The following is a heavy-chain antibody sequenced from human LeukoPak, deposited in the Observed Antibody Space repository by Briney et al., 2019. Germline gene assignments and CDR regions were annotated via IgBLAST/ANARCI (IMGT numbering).Heavy chain of an antibody. CDR3: ARDQVVVVAAPFYYYYGMDV. D-gene: IGHD2-15*01. J-gene: IGHJ6*02. Sequence: PGGSLRLSCAASGFTFSSYWMSWVRQAPGKGLEWVANIKQDRSEKYYVDSVKGRFTISRDNAKNSLYLQMNSLRAEDTAVYYCARDQVVVVAAPFYYYYGMDVWGQGTTVTVSS. CDR2: IKQDRSEK. CDR1: GFTFSSYW. V-gene: IGHV3-7*01.